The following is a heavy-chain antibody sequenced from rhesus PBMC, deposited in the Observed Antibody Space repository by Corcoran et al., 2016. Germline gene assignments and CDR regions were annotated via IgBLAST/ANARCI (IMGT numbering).Heavy chain of an antibody. J-gene: IGHJ4*01. V-gene: IGHV4-173*01. CDR2: ISGSGGGT. CDR1: GGSISSNY. D-gene: IGHD3-16*01. CDR3: ARFPYPFYYSGSYYTDY. Sequence: QLQLQESGPGLVKPSETLSLTCAVSGGSISSNYWSWIRQPPGKGLEWIGRISGSGGGTNYNPSLKNRVTISIDTSKNQFSLKLSSVTAADTAVYYCARFPYPFYYSGSYYTDYWGQGVLVTVSS.